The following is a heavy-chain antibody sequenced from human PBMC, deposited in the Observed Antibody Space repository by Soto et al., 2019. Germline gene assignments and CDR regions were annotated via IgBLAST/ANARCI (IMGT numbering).Heavy chain of an antibody. Sequence: SVKVSCKSSGVTFSSYATSWVRQAPGQGLEWMGGIIPIFGTANYAQKFQGRVTITADESTSTAYMELSSLRSEDTAVYYCARDHSNAFDIWGQGTIVTVSS. CDR3: ARDHSNAFDI. J-gene: IGHJ3*02. V-gene: IGHV1-69*13. CDR1: GVTFSSYA. CDR2: IIPIFGTA.